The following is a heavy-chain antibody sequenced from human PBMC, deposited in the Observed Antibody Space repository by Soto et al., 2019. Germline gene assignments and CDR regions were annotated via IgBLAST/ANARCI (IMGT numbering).Heavy chain of an antibody. CDR2: ISGSGGST. CDR3: ARDPDSSDWYYFQH. V-gene: IGHV3-23*01. CDR1: GFTISSYA. Sequence: EVQLWESGGGLVQPGGSLRLSCAASGFTISSYAMNWVRQAPGKGLEWVSAISGSGGSTYYADSVKGRFTISRDNSKNTLYLQMNSLRAEDTAVYFCARDPDSSDWYYFQHWGQGTLVTVSS. J-gene: IGHJ1*01. D-gene: IGHD6-19*01.